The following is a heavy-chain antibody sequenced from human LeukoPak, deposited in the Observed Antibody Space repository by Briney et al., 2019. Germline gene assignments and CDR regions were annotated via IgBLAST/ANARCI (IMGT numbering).Heavy chain of an antibody. V-gene: IGHV4-59*01. J-gene: IGHJ3*02. D-gene: IGHD7-27*01. CDR3: ARWGWGLAFDI. Sequence: SETLSLTCTVSGGSISSYYWSWIRQPPGKGLEWIGYIYDSGRSKYNPSLKSRVTISVDRSKNQFSLKLSSVSAADTAVYYCARWGWGLAFDIWGQGTMVTVSS. CDR2: IYDSGRS. CDR1: GGSISSYY.